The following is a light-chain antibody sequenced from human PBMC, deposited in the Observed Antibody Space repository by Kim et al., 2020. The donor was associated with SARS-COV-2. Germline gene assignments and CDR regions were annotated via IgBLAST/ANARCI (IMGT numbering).Light chain of an antibody. Sequence: QPVLTQSPSASASLGASVKLTCTLSSGHSSYAIAWHQQQPEKGPRYLMKLNSDGSHSKGDGIPDRFSGYSSGAERYLTISSLQSEDEADYYCQTWGTGIQVFGGGTQLTVL. CDR2: LNSDGSH. J-gene: IGLJ2*01. CDR3: QTWGTGIQV. V-gene: IGLV4-69*01. CDR1: SGHSSYA.